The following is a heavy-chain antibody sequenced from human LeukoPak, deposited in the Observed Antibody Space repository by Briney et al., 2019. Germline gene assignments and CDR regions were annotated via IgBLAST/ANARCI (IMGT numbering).Heavy chain of an antibody. Sequence: ASVRVSCKASGYTFTGYYMHWVRQARGQGLEWMGWIIPNSGGTNYAQKFQGRVTMTRDTSISTAYMELSRLRSDDTAVYYCARERYSSGWQYFDYWGQGTLVTVSS. V-gene: IGHV1-2*02. D-gene: IGHD6-19*01. J-gene: IGHJ4*02. CDR3: ARERYSSGWQYFDY. CDR2: IIPNSGGT. CDR1: GYTFTGYY.